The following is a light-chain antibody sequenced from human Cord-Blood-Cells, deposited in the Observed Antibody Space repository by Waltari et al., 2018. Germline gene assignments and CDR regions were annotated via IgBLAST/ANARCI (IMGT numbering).Light chain of an antibody. J-gene: IGLJ1*01. CDR2: DVS. CDR3: CSYAGSYTHYV. CDR1: SSDVGGYNY. V-gene: IGLV2-11*02. Sequence: QSALTQPRSVSGSPGQSVTISCTGSSSDVGGYNYVSLYQQHPGKAPNLMIYDVSKRPSGVPDRFSGSKSGNTASLTISGLQAEDEADYYCCSYAGSYTHYVFGTGTKVTVL.